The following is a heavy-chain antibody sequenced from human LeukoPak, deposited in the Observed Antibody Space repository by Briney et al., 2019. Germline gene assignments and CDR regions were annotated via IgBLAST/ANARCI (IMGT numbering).Heavy chain of an antibody. CDR2: ISSTGSTI. J-gene: IGHJ4*02. Sequence: GGSLRLSCAASGFTFRTYEMNWVRQAPGKGLEWISYISSTGSTIYEDSVKGRFTISRDNAKNSLYLQMNSLRAEDTAVYYCARGPTNYFDYWGQGTLVTVSS. D-gene: IGHD4-11*01. V-gene: IGHV3-48*03. CDR3: ARGPTNYFDY. CDR1: GFTFRTYE.